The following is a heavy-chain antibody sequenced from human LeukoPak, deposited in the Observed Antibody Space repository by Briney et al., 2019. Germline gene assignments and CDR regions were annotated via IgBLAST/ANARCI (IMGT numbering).Heavy chain of an antibody. J-gene: IGHJ2*01. CDR1: GGSISSYY. CDR3: ARGSGSGNWYFDL. Sequence: SETLSLTCTVSGGSISSYYWSWIRQPPGKGLEWIGYIYYDGSTNYNPSLKSRVSISVDTSKNQFSLKLSSVTAADTAVYYCARGSGSGNWYFDLWGRGTLATVSS. V-gene: IGHV4-59*01. D-gene: IGHD2-15*01. CDR2: IYYDGST.